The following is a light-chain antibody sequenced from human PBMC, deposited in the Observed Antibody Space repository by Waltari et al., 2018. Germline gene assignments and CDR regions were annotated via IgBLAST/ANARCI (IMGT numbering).Light chain of an antibody. Sequence: IVLTQSPGTLSLSPGERATLSCRASESVRRSLAWYQQKPGQAPRHLIYDASSTATGSPDRFSGSGSGTDFSLSISRLEPEDFVVYYCQHYVSLPATFGQGTKVEIK. J-gene: IGKJ1*01. CDR3: QHYVSLPAT. CDR1: ESVRRS. V-gene: IGKV3-20*01. CDR2: DAS.